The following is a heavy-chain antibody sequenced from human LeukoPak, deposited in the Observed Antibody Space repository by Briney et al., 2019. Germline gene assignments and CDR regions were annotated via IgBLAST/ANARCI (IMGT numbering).Heavy chain of an antibody. D-gene: IGHD2-2*01. V-gene: IGHV4-4*07. CDR2: IYFSGDT. CDR3: AGGSVPYYYYYMDV. J-gene: IGHJ6*03. CDR1: GGSISTYY. Sequence: SETLSLTCTVSGGSISTYYWSWIRQPAGKGLEWIGRIYFSGDTNYNPSLKSRVTMSVDTSKNQFSLKLSSVTAADTAVYYCAGGSVPYYYYYMDVWGKGTTVTISS.